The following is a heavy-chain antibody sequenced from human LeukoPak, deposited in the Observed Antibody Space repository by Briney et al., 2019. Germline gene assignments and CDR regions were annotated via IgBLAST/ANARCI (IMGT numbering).Heavy chain of an antibody. CDR2: ISSSSSTI. V-gene: IGHV3-48*01. CDR1: GFTFSSYA. J-gene: IGHJ5*02. CDR3: VRNHRHWFDP. Sequence: GGSLRLSCAASGFTFSSYAMHWVRQAPGKGLEWVSYISSSSSTIYYADSVKGRFTISRDNAKNSLYLQMNSLRAEDTAVYYCVRNHRHWFDPWGQGTLVTVSS.